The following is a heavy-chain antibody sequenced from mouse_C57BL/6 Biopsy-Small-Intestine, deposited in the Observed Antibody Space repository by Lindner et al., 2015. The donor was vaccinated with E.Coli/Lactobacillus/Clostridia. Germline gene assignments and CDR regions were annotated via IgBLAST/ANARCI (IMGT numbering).Heavy chain of an antibody. D-gene: IGHD4-1*01. Sequence: VQLQESGAELMKPGASVKLSCKATGYTFTGYWIEWVKQRPGHGLEWIGEILPGIGSTNYNEKFKAKATFTTDTSSNTAYMQLSSLTTEDSAICYCTRKLGYAMDYWGQGTSVTVSS. CDR3: TRKLGYAMDY. V-gene: IGHV1-9*01. J-gene: IGHJ4*01. CDR1: GYTFTGYW. CDR2: ILPGIGST.